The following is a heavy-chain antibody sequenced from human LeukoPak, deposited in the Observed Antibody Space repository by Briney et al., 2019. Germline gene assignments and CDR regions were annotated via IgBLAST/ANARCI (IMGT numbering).Heavy chain of an antibody. CDR1: GGSISSYY. D-gene: IGHD2-21*02. J-gene: IGHJ3*02. CDR2: IYTSGSS. Sequence: PSETLSLTCTVSGGSISSYYWSWFRQPAGKGLEWIGRIYTSGSSNYYPSLKKRVTMSVDTSNNQFSLKLSSVTAADTAVYYCARDLSVVVTASPDPFDIWGQGTLVTVSS. V-gene: IGHV4-4*07. CDR3: ARDLSVVVTASPDPFDI.